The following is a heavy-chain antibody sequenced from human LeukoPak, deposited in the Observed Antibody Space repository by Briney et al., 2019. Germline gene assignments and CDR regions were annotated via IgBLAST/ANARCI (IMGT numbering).Heavy chain of an antibody. J-gene: IGHJ3*02. D-gene: IGHD6-19*01. V-gene: IGHV3-23*01. CDR3: AKDSTSAGAFDI. Sequence: GGSLRLSCAASGFTSSSYAMSWVRPAPGKGLEWVSTISGSGGSTYYADSVKGRFTISRDTSKNTLYLQMNSLRAEDTAVYYCAKDSTSAGAFDIWGQGTMVTVSS. CDR1: GFTSSSYA. CDR2: ISGSGGST.